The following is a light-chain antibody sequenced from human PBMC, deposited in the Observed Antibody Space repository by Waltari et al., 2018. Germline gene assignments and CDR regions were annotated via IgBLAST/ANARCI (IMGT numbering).Light chain of an antibody. V-gene: IGLV2-23*02. CDR1: SSYIGTYNL. J-gene: IGLJ3*02. Sequence: QSALTQTATVSGSPGQSITISCTGTSSYIGTYNLVSWYQQHPGKAPTLIIYDVNKRPSGVSIRFSGSKSGNTASLTISGLQAADEADYYCCSYAGSAISVFGGGTKVTVL. CDR3: CSYAGSAISV. CDR2: DVN.